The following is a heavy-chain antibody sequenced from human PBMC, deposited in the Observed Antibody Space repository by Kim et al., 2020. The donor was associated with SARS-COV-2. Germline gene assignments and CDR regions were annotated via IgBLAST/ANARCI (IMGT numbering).Heavy chain of an antibody. CDR3: AKGDGPPPLYYYGMDV. J-gene: IGHJ6*02. Sequence: GVSLRLSCAASGFTFSSYGMHWVRQAPGKGLEWVAVISYDGSNKYYADSVKGRFTISRDNSKNTLYLQMNSLRAEDTAVYYCAKGDGPPPLYYYGMDVWGQGTTVTVSS. CDR1: GFTFSSYG. CDR2: ISYDGSNK. V-gene: IGHV3-30*18.